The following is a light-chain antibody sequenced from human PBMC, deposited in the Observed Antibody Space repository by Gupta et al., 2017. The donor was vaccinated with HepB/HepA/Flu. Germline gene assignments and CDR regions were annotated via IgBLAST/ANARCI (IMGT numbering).Light chain of an antibody. Sequence: EIVLTQSPGTLSLSPGATATLSCRASQSVSSSYLAWYQQKPGQAPRLLIYEASSRATGIPDRFSGSGSGTDFTLTIRRLEPEDFAVYYCQQYGRSPYTFGQGTNLEIK. V-gene: IGKV3-20*01. J-gene: IGKJ2*01. CDR3: QQYGRSPYT. CDR1: QSVSSSY. CDR2: EAS.